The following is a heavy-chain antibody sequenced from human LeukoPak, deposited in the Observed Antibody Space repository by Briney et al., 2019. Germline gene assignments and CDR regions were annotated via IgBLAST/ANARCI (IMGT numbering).Heavy chain of an antibody. J-gene: IGHJ4*02. D-gene: IGHD4-17*01. CDR3: AERGHYGDFAY. CDR2: ISGSGGST. CDR1: AFTFSSYG. V-gene: IGHV3-23*01. Sequence: GGSLRLSCAASAFTFSSYGMTWVRQAPGKGLEWVSAISGSGGSTYYADSVKGRFTISRDNSKNTLYLQMNSLRAEDTAVYYCAERGHYGDFAYWGQGTLVTVSS.